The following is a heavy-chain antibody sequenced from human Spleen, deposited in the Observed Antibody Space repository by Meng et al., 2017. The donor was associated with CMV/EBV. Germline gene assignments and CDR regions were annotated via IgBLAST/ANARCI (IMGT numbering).Heavy chain of an antibody. CDR1: RDSISSGNW. V-gene: IGHV4-4*02. D-gene: IGHD2-2*01. Sequence: HGRLPRSAPRLVTPSQTRSLTCVVPRDSISSGNWWNWVRQPPGKGLEWIGDIYHSRSTNYNPSLKSRVTISVDKSKNQFSLKLSSVTAADTAMYYCARGGGCSSSSCDLDYWGQGVLVTVSS. CDR2: IYHSRST. CDR3: ARGGGCSSSSCDLDY. J-gene: IGHJ4*02.